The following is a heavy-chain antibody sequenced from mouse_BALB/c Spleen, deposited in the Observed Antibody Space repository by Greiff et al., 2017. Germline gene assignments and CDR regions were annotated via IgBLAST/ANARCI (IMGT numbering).Heavy chain of an antibody. J-gene: IGHJ2*01. V-gene: IGHV3-2*02. CDR3: ARQGTTAVDY. Sequence: EVQLVESGPGLVKPSQSLSLTCTVTGYSITSDYAWNWIRQFPGNILEWMGYISYSGSTSYNPSLKSRISITRDTSKNQIFLQLNSVTTEDTATYYCARQGTTAVDYWGQGTTVTVSA. CDR1: GYSITSDYA. D-gene: IGHD1-2*01. CDR2: ISYSGST.